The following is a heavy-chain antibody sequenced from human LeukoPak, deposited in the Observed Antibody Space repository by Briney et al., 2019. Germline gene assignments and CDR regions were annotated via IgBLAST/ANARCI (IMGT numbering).Heavy chain of an antibody. J-gene: IGHJ3*02. CDR3: AHRPDYGDDNRDAFDI. V-gene: IGHV2-5*01. CDR1: GFSLSTSGVG. CDR2: IYWNDDK. Sequence: SGPTLVKPTQTLTLTCTFSGFSLSTSGVGVGWIRQPPGKALEWLALIYWNDDKRYSPSLKSRLTITKDTSKNQVVLTMTNMDPVDTATYYCAHRPDYGDDNRDAFDIWGQGTMVTVSS. D-gene: IGHD4-17*01.